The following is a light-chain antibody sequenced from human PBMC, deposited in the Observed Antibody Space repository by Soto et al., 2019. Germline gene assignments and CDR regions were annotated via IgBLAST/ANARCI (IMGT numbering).Light chain of an antibody. V-gene: IGKV1-5*01. Sequence: DIQITQSPSTLSASVGDRVTITCRASQSITSWLAWYQQKPGKAPNLLIYDASSLQSGVPSRFSGSGSGTEFTHTISSLQPDDSATYYCQQYNSHDDIAFGRGTKVEIK. CDR3: QQYNSHDDIA. CDR1: QSITSW. CDR2: DAS. J-gene: IGKJ4*01.